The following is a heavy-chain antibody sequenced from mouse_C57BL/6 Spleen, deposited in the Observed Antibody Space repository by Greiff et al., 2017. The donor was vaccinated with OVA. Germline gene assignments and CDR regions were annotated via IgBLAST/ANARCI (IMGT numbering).Heavy chain of an antibody. CDR2: ISSGGDYI. Sequence: EVMLVESGEGLVKPGGSLTLSCAASGFTFSSYAMSWVRQTPAKRLEWVAYISSGGDYIYYADTVKGRFSISRDTARNTLYLQMSSLKTEDTAMFYSTRDLTPGGAWFAYWGQGTLVTVSA. J-gene: IGHJ3*01. CDR3: TRDLTPGGAWFAY. V-gene: IGHV5-9-1*02. D-gene: IGHD4-1*01. CDR1: GFTFSSYA.